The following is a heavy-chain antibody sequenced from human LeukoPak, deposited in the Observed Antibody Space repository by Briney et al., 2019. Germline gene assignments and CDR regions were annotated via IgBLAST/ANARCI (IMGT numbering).Heavy chain of an antibody. CDR2: ISSSSSTI. Sequence: PGGSLRLSCAASGFTFSSYSMNWVRQAPGKGLEWVSYISSSSSTIYYADSVKGRFTISRDNAENSLYLQMNSLRAEDTAVYYCARGYRYGLPHFDYWGQGTLVTVSS. J-gene: IGHJ4*02. CDR3: ARGYRYGLPHFDY. V-gene: IGHV3-48*01. CDR1: GFTFSSYS. D-gene: IGHD5-12*01.